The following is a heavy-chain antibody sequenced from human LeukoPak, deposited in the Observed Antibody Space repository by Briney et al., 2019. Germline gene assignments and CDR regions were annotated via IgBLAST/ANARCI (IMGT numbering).Heavy chain of an antibody. V-gene: IGHV4-39*01. CDR3: ARGGGRRDGYNLNY. Sequence: PSETLSLTCTVSGGSISSSSYYWGWIRQPPGKGLEWIGSIYYSGSTYYNPSLKSRVTISVDTSKNQFSLKLSSVTAADTAVYYCARGGGRRDGYNLNYWGQGTLVTVSS. CDR1: GGSISSSSYY. J-gene: IGHJ4*02. CDR2: IYYSGST. D-gene: IGHD5-24*01.